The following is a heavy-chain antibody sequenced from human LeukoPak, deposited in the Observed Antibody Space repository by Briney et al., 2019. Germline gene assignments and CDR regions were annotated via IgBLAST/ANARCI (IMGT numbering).Heavy chain of an antibody. CDR2: INHSGST. CDR3: AGVPYY. CDR1: GGSFSGYY. J-gene: IGHJ4*02. V-gene: IGHV4-34*01. Sequence: SETLSLTCAVYGGSFSGYYWSWVRQPPGRSLECIEEINHSGSTNYNPSLKTRVTISLDTSKNQSSLKLSSVTAADTAVYYCAGVPYYWGQGTLVSVSS. D-gene: IGHD6-6*01.